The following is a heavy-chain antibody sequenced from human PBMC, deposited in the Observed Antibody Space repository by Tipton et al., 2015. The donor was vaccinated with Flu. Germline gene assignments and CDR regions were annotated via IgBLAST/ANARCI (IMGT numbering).Heavy chain of an antibody. Sequence: AVSGFTVSTNFMTWVRQAPGKGLEWVSIIYSGGTTYCADSVKGRFTISRDNSKNTLFLQMDSLRAEDTAVYYCEREFYGSARHYYYGMDVWGQGATVTVSS. CDR2: IYSGGTT. CDR1: GFTVSTNF. J-gene: IGHJ6*02. CDR3: EREFYGSARHYYYGMDV. V-gene: IGHV3-53*01. D-gene: IGHD2/OR15-2a*01.